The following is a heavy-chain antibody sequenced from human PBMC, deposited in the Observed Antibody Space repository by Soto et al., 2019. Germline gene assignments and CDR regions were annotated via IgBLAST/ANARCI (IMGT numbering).Heavy chain of an antibody. J-gene: IGHJ4*02. D-gene: IGHD3-10*01. CDR3: ARDYYGSGSPPLGY. V-gene: IGHV4-59*01. Sequence: PSETLSLNCTVSGGSISRYYWSWIRQPPGKGLEWIGYIYYSGRTNYNPSLKSRVTITVDTSKNQITLKQNSVTAADTAVYYCARDYYGSGSPPLGYWGQGTLVTVS. CDR1: GGSISRYY. CDR2: IYYSGRT.